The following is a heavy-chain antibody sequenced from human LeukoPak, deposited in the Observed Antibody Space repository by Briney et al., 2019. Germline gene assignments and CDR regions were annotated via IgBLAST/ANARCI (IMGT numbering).Heavy chain of an antibody. J-gene: IGHJ4*02. D-gene: IGHD4-23*01. CDR3: ARVAGGGVSGFDY. CDR1: GGSISSGGYY. V-gene: IGHV4-31*03. Sequence: SETLSLTCTVSGGSISSGGYYWSWIRQHPGQGLVWIGYIYYSGSTYYNPSLKSRVTISVDTSKNQFSLKLSSVTAADTAVYYCARVAGGGVSGFDYWGQGTLVTVSS. CDR2: IYYSGST.